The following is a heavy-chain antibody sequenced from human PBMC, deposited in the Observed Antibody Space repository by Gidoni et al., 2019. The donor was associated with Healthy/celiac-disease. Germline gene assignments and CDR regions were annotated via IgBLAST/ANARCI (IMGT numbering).Heavy chain of an antibody. V-gene: IGHV1-18*01. D-gene: IGHD3-3*01. CDR1: GYTVTSYG. CDR3: AREIGSIFGVVSGKVYGMDV. CDR2: ISAYNGNT. Sequence: QVQLGQSGAEVKKPGASVKVSCKASGYTVTSYGISWVRQAPGQGLEWMGWISAYNGNTNYAQQLQGRVTMTTDTSTSTAYMELRSLRSDDTAVYYCAREIGSIFGVVSGKVYGMDVWGQGTTVTVSS. J-gene: IGHJ6*02.